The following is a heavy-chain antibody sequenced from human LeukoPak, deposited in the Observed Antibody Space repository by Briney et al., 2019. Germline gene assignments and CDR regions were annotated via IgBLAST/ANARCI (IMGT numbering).Heavy chain of an antibody. V-gene: IGHV1-18*01. CDR2: ISAYNGNT. CDR1: GYTFTSYG. D-gene: IGHD3-10*01. Sequence: ASVKVSCKASGYTFTSYGISWVRQAPGQGLEWMGWISAYNGNTNYAQKLQGRVTMTPDTSTSTAYMELRSLRSDDTAVYYCARVPFLSYYGSGSPFDYWGQGTLVTVSS. J-gene: IGHJ4*02. CDR3: ARVPFLSYYGSGSPFDY.